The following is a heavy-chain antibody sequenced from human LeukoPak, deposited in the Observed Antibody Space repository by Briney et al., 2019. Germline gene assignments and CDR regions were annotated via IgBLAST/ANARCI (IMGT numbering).Heavy chain of an antibody. V-gene: IGHV3-23*01. D-gene: IGHD5-18*01. CDR1: GFTFSSYG. CDR3: AKAGTAMVHPLYYYYYMDV. J-gene: IGHJ6*03. CDR2: ISGSGGST. Sequence: PGGSLRLSCAASGFTFSSYGMSWVRQAPGKGLEWVSTISGSGGSTYYADSVKGRFTISRDNSKNTLYLQMNSLRAEDTAVYYCAKAGTAMVHPLYYYYYMDVWGKGTTVTISS.